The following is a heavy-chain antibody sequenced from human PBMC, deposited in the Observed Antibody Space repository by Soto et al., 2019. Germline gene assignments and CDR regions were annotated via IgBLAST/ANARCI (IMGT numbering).Heavy chain of an antibody. CDR3: ARAPSHGWFQHFDY. J-gene: IGHJ4*02. V-gene: IGHV5-51*01. CDR2: IYPGDSDT. CDR1: GYNFASYW. Sequence: EVQMVQSGAEVKKSGESLKISCKGSGYNFASYWIGWVRQKPGKGLEWMGIIYPGDSDTRYSPSFEGHVTISADKSTRPAHMQLSSPGASDTAIYYCARAPSHGWFQHFDYWGQGTLVTVSS. D-gene: IGHD6-19*01.